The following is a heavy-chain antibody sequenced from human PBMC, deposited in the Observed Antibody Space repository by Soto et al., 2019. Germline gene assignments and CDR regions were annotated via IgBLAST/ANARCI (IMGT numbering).Heavy chain of an antibody. D-gene: IGHD6-6*01. CDR2: INHSGST. Sequence: QVQLQQLGAGLLKPSETLSLTCAVYGGSFSGYYWSWIRQPPEKGLEWIGEINHSGSTNYNPSLKSRVTISVDTSKNQFSLKLSSVTAADTAVYYCARGGGIAARYWYYWGQGTLVTVSS. CDR1: GGSFSGYY. V-gene: IGHV4-34*01. CDR3: ARGGGIAARYWYY. J-gene: IGHJ4*02.